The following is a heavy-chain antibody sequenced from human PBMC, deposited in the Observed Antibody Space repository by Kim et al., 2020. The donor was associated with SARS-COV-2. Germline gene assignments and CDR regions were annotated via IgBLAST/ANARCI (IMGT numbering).Heavy chain of an antibody. Sequence: GGSLRLSCAGSGFTFSSHAISWVRQAPGKGLEWVSSISGSGTSTYYADSVKGRFTISRDISKNTLYLQMNNLRAEDTAVYYCAKGGLRGTYYLDYWGQGT. CDR2: ISGSGTST. J-gene: IGHJ4*02. CDR1: GFTFSSHA. V-gene: IGHV3-23*01. D-gene: IGHD1-26*01. CDR3: AKGGLRGTYYLDY.